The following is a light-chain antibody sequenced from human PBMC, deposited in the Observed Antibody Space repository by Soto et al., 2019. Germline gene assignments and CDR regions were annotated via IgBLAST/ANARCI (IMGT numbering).Light chain of an antibody. J-gene: IGLJ1*01. Sequence: QSVLTQPPSVSGALGRTVTSSCTGSDSNIGAGFTVHWYQQLPRSAPKLLIYANTRRPSGVPDRFSGSQSGASASLAISGLQPEDEADYYCQSYDSGLPESYVFGTGTKLTVL. V-gene: IGLV1-40*01. CDR2: ANT. CDR3: QSYDSGLPESYV. CDR1: DSNIGAGFT.